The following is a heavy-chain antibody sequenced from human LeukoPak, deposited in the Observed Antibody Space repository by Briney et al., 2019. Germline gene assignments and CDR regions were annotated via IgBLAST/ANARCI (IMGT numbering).Heavy chain of an antibody. CDR3: ARYCSSTSCSHQNARFWFDP. CDR2: IIPILGIA. V-gene: IGHV1-69*04. J-gene: IGHJ5*02. D-gene: IGHD2-2*01. CDR1: GGTFSSYA. Sequence: GASVKVSCKASGGTFSSYAISWVRQAPGQGLEWMGRIIPILGIANYAQKFQGRVTITADKSTSTAYMELSSLRSEDTAVYYCARYCSSTSCSHQNARFWFDPWGQGTLVTVSS.